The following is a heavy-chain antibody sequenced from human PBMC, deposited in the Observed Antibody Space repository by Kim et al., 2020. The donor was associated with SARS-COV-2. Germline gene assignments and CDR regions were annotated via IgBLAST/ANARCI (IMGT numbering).Heavy chain of an antibody. V-gene: IGHV3-23*01. Sequence: GGSLRLSCAASGFTFSSYAMSCVRQAPGKGLEWVSAISGSGGSTYYADSVKGRFTISRDNSKNTLYLQMNSLRAEDTAVYYCAKDQGYCSSTSCYVDDYWGQGTLVTVSS. CDR2: ISGSGGST. CDR1: GFTFSSYA. D-gene: IGHD2-2*01. J-gene: IGHJ4*02. CDR3: AKDQGYCSSTSCYVDDY.